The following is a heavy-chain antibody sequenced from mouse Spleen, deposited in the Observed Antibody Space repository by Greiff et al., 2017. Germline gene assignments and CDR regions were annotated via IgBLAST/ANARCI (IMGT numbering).Heavy chain of an antibody. V-gene: IGHV2-2*01. CDR1: GFSLTSYG. D-gene: IGHD2-3*01. Sequence: VMLVESGPGLVQPSQSLSITCTVSGFSLTSYGVHWVRQSPGKGLEWLGVIWSGGSTDYNAAFISRLSISKDNSKSQVFFKMNSLQADDTAIYYCARSDGYYLYYFDYWGQGTTLTVSS. CDR3: ARSDGYYLYYFDY. J-gene: IGHJ2*01. CDR2: IWSGGST.